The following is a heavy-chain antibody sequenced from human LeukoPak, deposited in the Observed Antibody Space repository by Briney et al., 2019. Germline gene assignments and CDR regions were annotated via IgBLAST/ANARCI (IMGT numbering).Heavy chain of an antibody. D-gene: IGHD6-19*01. CDR3: AREQWLVD. J-gene: IGHJ4*02. CDR2: IKQDGSEK. V-gene: IGHV3-7*05. Sequence: GGSLRLSCAASGFTFSSHWMSWVRQAPGKGLEWVANIKQDGSEKYYGDSVKGRFTISRDNAKNSLYLQMNSLRAEDTAVYYCAREQWLVDWGQGTLVTVSS. CDR1: GFTFSSHW.